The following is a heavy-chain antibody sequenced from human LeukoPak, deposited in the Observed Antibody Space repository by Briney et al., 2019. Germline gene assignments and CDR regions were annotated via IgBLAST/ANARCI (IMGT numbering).Heavy chain of an antibody. J-gene: IGHJ4*02. CDR3: ARGGLELDY. CDR1: GGSISSGGYS. CDR2: IYHSGST. V-gene: IGHV4-30-2*01. D-gene: IGHD1-7*01. Sequence: SQTLSLTCAVSGGSISSGGYSWSWTRQPPGKGLEWIGYIYHSGSTYYNPSLKSRVTISVDRSKNQFSLKLNSVTAADTAVYYCARGGLELDYWGQGTLVTVSS.